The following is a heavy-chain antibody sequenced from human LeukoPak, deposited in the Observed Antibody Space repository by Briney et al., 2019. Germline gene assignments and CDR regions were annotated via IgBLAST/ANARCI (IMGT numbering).Heavy chain of an antibody. J-gene: IGHJ4*02. Sequence: GGSLRLSCAVSGFTFSSYWMSWVRQAPGKGLEWVANIKQDGSEKYYVDSVKGRFTISRDNAKNSLYLQMNSLRAEDTAVYYCARDPGSGSYFDYWGQGTLVTVSS. CDR1: GFTFSSYW. CDR2: IKQDGSEK. D-gene: IGHD3-10*01. CDR3: ARDPGSGSYFDY. V-gene: IGHV3-7*01.